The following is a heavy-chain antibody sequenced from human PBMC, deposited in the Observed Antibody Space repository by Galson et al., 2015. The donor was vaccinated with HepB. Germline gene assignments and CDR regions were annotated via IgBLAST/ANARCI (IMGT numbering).Heavy chain of an antibody. J-gene: IGHJ5*02. Sequence: SVKVSCKASGGTFSSYAISWVRQAPGQGLEWMGRIIPILGIANYAQKFQGRVTITADKSTSTAYMELSSLRSEDTAVYYCARAGGYYTNWFDPWGQGTLVTVSS. CDR3: ARAGGYYTNWFDP. CDR1: GGTFSSYA. V-gene: IGHV1-69*04. CDR2: IIPILGIA. D-gene: IGHD3-22*01.